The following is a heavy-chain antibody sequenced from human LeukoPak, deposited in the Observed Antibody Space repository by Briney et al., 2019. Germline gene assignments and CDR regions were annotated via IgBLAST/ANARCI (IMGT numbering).Heavy chain of an antibody. CDR3: ALLSGGTFDY. CDR2: ISNGGDP. D-gene: IGHD2/OR15-2a*01. Sequence: PGGSLRLSCAASGFVVTANYLAWARQAPGKGLEWVSTISNGGDPFYGDSVKGRSTISRDESTNTFSLQLDSLRVEDMGVYYCALLSGGTFDYWGQGTQVTVAS. J-gene: IGHJ4*02. CDR1: GFVVTANY. V-gene: IGHV3-53*01.